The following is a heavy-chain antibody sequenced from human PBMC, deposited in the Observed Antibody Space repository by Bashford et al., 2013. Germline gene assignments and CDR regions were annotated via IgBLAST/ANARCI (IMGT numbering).Heavy chain of an antibody. CDR3: ARVARSGGSCVDY. Sequence: SETLSLTCTVSGGSISSGGYYWSWIRQHPGKGLEWIGYIYYSGSTYYNPSLKSRVTISVDTSKNQFSLKLSSVTAADTAVYYCARVARSGGSCVDYWGQGTLVTVSS. CDR1: GGSISSGGYY. J-gene: IGHJ4*02. CDR2: IYYSGST. D-gene: IGHD2-15*01. V-gene: IGHV4-31*03.